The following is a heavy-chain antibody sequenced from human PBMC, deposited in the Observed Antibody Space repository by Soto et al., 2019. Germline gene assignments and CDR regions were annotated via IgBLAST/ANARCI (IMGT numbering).Heavy chain of an antibody. J-gene: IGHJ4*02. CDR3: ARRDGYNFDS. CDR2: INSNGGNT. D-gene: IGHD5-12*01. CDR1: GFTFSNYA. V-gene: IGHV3-64*01. Sequence: EVQLVESGGGLVQPGGSLRLSCAASGFTFSNYAMHWVRQAPGKGLEYGSAINSNGGNTYYANSVKGRFTISRDNSKNTLYLQMGSLRAEDMAVYYCARRDGYNFDSWGQGTLVNVSS.